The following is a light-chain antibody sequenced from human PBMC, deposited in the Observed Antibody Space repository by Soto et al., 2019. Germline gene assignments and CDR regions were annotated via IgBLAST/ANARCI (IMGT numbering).Light chain of an antibody. V-gene: IGKV1-5*01. Sequence: DIQMTQSPSTLCASVGDRVTIPCRASQSISSWLAWYQQKPGKAPKLLIYDASSLESGVPSRFSGSGSGIEFTLTISSLQPDDFATYYCQQYNSYSAFGQGTRLEIK. CDR3: QQYNSYSA. CDR1: QSISSW. J-gene: IGKJ5*01. CDR2: DAS.